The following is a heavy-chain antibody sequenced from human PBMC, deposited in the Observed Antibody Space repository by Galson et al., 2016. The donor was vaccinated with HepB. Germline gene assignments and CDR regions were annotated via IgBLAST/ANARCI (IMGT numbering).Heavy chain of an antibody. CDR2: TYYRSKWHS. CDR3: ARGVPPWALVSLGSHMDV. V-gene: IGHV6-1*01. D-gene: IGHD2-21*01. Sequence: CAISGDSVSTKSAAWNWIRQSPSRRLQWLGRTYYRSKWHSVYAVSVHSRLTINLDTSKNQFSLHLNSLTREDTAVSYCARGVPPWALVSLGSHMDVWGQGTTVTVSS. CDR1: GDSVSTKSAA. J-gene: IGHJ6*02.